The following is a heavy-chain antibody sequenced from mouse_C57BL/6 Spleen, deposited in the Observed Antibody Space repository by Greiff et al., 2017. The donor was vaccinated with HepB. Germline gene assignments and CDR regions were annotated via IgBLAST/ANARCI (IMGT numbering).Heavy chain of an antibody. V-gene: IGHV1-9*01. CDR2: ILPGSGST. J-gene: IGHJ3*01. CDR1: GYTFTGYW. Sequence: VKLMESGAELMKPGASVKLSCKATGYTFTGYWIEWVKQRPGHGLEWIGEILPGSGSTNYNEKFKGKATFTADTSSNTAYMQLSSLTTEDSAIYYGARMYYSNTGFAYWGQGTLVTVSA. D-gene: IGHD2-5*01. CDR3: ARMYYSNTGFAY.